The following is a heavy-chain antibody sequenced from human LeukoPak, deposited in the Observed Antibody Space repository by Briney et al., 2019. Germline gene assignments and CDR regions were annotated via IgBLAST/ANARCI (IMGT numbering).Heavy chain of an antibody. D-gene: IGHD3-3*01. Sequence: PSETLSLTCAVYGGSFSGYYWSWIRQPPGKGLEWIGEINHSGSTNYNPSLKSRVTISVDTSKNQFSLKLSSETAADTAVYYCARDLRITIFGVVISNWFDPWGQGTLVTVSS. V-gene: IGHV4-34*01. CDR1: GGSFSGYY. CDR3: ARDLRITIFGVVISNWFDP. CDR2: INHSGST. J-gene: IGHJ5*02.